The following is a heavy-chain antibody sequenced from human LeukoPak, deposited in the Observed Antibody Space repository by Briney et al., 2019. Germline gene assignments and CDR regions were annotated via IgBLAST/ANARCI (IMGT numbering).Heavy chain of an antibody. CDR2: IYYSGST. D-gene: IGHD2-2*01. CDR1: GGSISSSSYY. Sequence: PSETLSLTCTVSGGSISSSSYYWGWIRQPPGKGLEWIGSIYYSGSTYYNPSLKSRVTVSVDTSKNQFSLKLSSVTAADTGVYFCARRGPNCSTTGCHRWFDPLGPGNPGHCLL. V-gene: IGHV4-39*01. J-gene: IGHJ5*02. CDR3: ARRGPNCSTTGCHRWFDP.